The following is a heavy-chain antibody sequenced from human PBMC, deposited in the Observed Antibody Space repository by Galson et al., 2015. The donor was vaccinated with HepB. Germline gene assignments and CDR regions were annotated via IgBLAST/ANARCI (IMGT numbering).Heavy chain of an antibody. Sequence: SVKVSCKASGYTFTSYGISWVRQAPGQGLEWMGWISVYNGNTNYAQRLQGRATMTTDTSTDTAYMELRSLRSDDTAVYYCARGLESSNWYSPSNMGGDYWGQGTLVTVSS. CDR1: GYTFTSYG. D-gene: IGHD6-13*01. CDR2: ISVYNGNT. J-gene: IGHJ4*02. CDR3: ARGLESSNWYSPSNMGGDY. V-gene: IGHV1-18*01.